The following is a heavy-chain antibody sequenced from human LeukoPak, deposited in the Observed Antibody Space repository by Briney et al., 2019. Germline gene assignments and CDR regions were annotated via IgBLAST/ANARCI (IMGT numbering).Heavy chain of an antibody. J-gene: IGHJ4*02. V-gene: IGHV4-38-2*02. CDR2: IYHSGST. CDR1: GYSIGSGYY. Sequence: PSETLSLTCTVSGYSIGSGYYWGWIRQPPGKGLEWIGSIYHSGSTYYNPSLKSRVTISVDTSKNQFSLKLSSVTAADTAVYYCARYSKYYYDSSGYVDYWGQGTLVTVSS. CDR3: ARYSKYYYDSSGYVDY. D-gene: IGHD3-22*01.